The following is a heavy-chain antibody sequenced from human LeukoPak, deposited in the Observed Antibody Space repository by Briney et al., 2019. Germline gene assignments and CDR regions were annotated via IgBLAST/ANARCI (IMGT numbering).Heavy chain of an antibody. J-gene: IGHJ4*02. CDR3: ARDPSGSYGWFDY. CDR1: GYTFTCYY. V-gene: IGHV1-2*02. D-gene: IGHD1-26*01. Sequence: ASVKVSCKASGYTFTCYYMHWVRQAPGQGLEWMGWINPNSGGTNYAQKFQGRVTMTRDTSISTAYMELSRLRSDDTAVYYCARDPSGSYGWFDYWGQGTLVTVSS. CDR2: INPNSGGT.